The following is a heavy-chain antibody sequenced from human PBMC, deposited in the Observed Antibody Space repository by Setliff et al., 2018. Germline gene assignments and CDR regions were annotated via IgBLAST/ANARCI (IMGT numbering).Heavy chain of an antibody. D-gene: IGHD5-18*01. V-gene: IGHV1-8*02. CDR3: ARGDTAMVVRAFDI. CDR2: MNPNSGNT. J-gene: IGHJ3*02. CDR1: GYTFTSYD. Sequence: EASVKVSCKASGYTFTSYDINWVRQATGQGLEWMGWMNPNSGNTGYAQKFQGRVTMTRNTSISTAYMELSSLRSEDTAVHYCARGDTAMVVRAFDIWGQGTMVT.